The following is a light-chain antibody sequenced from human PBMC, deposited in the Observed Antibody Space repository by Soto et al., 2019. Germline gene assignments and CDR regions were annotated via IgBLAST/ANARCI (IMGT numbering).Light chain of an antibody. J-gene: IGKJ1*01. CDR2: AAS. Sequence: DIQITQSPSSVSAVVGDRVTITCRASQSIGRYLNRYQQKPGKAPKLLIYAASTLQSGVPSRFSGSGSGTDLTLTISSLQPEDFATYYCQHSYTTPPWTFGQGTKVEIK. CDR3: QHSYTTPPWT. V-gene: IGKV1-39*01. CDR1: QSIGRY.